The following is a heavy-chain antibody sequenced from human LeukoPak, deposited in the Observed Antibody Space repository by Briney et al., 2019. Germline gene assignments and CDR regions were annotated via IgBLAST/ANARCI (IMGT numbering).Heavy chain of an antibody. Sequence: SETLSLTCAVYGGSFSGYYWGWIRQPPGKGLEWIGSIYYSGSTYYNPSLKSRVTISVDTSKNQFSLKLSSVTAADTAVYYCAREDYYDSSGYLGIRPSDYWGQGTLVTVSS. CDR1: GGSFSGYY. CDR3: AREDYYDSSGYLGIRPSDY. V-gene: IGHV4-34*01. D-gene: IGHD3-22*01. J-gene: IGHJ4*02. CDR2: IYYSGST.